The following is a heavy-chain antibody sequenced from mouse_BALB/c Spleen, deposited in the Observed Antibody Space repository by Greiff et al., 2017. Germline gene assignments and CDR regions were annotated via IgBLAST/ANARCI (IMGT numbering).Heavy chain of an antibody. J-gene: IGHJ4*01. CDR2: ISTYYGNT. CDR3: AREGYYAMDY. V-gene: IGHV1-67*01. CDR1: GYTFTDYA. Sequence: VQLQQSGPELVRPGVSVKISCKGSGYTFTDYAMHWVKQSHAKSLEWIGVISTYYGNTNYNQKFKGKATMTVDKSSSTAYMELARLTSEDSAIYYCAREGYYAMDYWGQGTSVTVSS.